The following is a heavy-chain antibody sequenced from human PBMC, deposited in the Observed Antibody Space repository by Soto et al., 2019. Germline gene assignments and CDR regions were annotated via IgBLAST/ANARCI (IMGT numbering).Heavy chain of an antibody. Sequence: GGSLRLSCAASGFTFSSYSMNWVRQAPGKGLEWVSSISSSSSYIYYADPVKGRFTISRDNAKNSLYLQMNSLRAEDTVVYYCVLWQVGATSPPWGQGTLVTVSS. CDR1: GFTFSSYS. CDR2: ISSSSSYI. J-gene: IGHJ5*02. CDR3: VLWQVGATSPP. V-gene: IGHV3-21*01. D-gene: IGHD1-26*01.